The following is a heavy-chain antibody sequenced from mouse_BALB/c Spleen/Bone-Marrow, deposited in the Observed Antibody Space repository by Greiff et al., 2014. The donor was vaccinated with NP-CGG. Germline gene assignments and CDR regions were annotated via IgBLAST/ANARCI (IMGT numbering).Heavy chain of an antibody. CDR3: TRSGKRYGAMDY. V-gene: IGHV5-4*02. D-gene: IGHD2-10*02. CDR1: GFTFSDYY. CDR2: ISDGGTYT. Sequence: VQLKESGGGLVKPGGSLKLSCAASGFTFSDYYMYWVRQTPEKRLEWVATISDGGTYTFYPDSVKGRFTISRDNAKNNLYLQMGSLQSEDTAMYYCTRSGKRYGAMDYWGQGTSVTVSS. J-gene: IGHJ4*01.